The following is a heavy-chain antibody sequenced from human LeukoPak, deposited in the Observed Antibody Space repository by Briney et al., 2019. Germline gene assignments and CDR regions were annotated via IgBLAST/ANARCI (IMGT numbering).Heavy chain of an antibody. CDR3: AGKPYGSGTYYNNWFDP. J-gene: IGHJ5*02. CDR2: ISNDGGNR. Sequence: GGSLRLSCAGSGFTLNTYGMHWVRQPPGKGLEWVAVISNDGGNRFYADSVKGRFTISRDNSENTVYLQMDSLRPEDTAVYYCAGKPYGSGTYYNNWFDPWGQGTLVTASS. V-gene: IGHV3-30*03. D-gene: IGHD3-10*01. CDR1: GFTLNTYG.